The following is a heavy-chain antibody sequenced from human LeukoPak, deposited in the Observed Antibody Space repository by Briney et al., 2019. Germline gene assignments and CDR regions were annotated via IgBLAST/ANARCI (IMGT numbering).Heavy chain of an antibody. CDR1: GFSFSSFS. D-gene: IGHD2-2*01. J-gene: IGHJ4*02. V-gene: IGHV3-48*02. Sequence: PGGSLRLSCAASGFSFSSFSMNWVRQAPGKGLEWVSYIGSNSGTIYYADSVQGRFTLSRDNAKNSLYLQMNSLRDEDTAVYYCASGCSSARCHGDFDYWGQGTLVTVSS. CDR3: ASGCSSARCHGDFDY. CDR2: IGSNSGTI.